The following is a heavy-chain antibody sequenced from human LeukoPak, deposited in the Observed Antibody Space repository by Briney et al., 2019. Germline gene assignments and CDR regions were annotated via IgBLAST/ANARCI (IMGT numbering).Heavy chain of an antibody. Sequence: PGGSLRLSCTVSGFTFGDYAMNWVRQVPGKGLEWIGFIRSTTYDKTTEYAASVKDRFTISRDDSKNIAYLQINSLKVEDTAVYYCSRSGSGDCYFCRPGQEWGRGTLITVSS. V-gene: IGHV3-49*04. CDR3: SRSGSGDCYFCRPGQE. D-gene: IGHD2-21*02. CDR1: GFTFGDYA. CDR2: IRSTTYDKTT. J-gene: IGHJ4*02.